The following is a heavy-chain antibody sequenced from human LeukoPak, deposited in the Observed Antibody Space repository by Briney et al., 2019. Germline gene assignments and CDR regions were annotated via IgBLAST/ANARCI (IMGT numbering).Heavy chain of an antibody. CDR2: MNPNSGNT. CDR1: GYTFTSHH. J-gene: IGHJ4*01. CDR3: ARGRPTNLAGIY. Sequence: ASVKVSCKAFGYTFTSHHINWVRQAAGQGPEWMGWMNPNSGNTVYAQKFQGRVTMTWDTSIDTAYMELSSLRYEDTAIYYCARGRPTNLAGIYWGHGTLVTVSS. D-gene: IGHD3-10*01. V-gene: IGHV1-8*01.